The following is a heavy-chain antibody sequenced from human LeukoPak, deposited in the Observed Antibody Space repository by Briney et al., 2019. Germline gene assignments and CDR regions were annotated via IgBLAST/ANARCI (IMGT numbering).Heavy chain of an antibody. CDR2: INHSGST. J-gene: IGHJ4*02. CDR3: ARGRGYDYVWGSYRPYYFDY. V-gene: IGHV4-34*01. D-gene: IGHD3-16*02. CDR1: GGSFSGYY. Sequence: ASETLSLTCAVYGGSFSGYYWSWIRQPPGKGLEWIREINHSGSTNYNPSLKSRVTISVDTSKNQFSLKLSSVTAADTAVYYCARGRGYDYVWGSYRPYYFDYWGQGTLVTVSS.